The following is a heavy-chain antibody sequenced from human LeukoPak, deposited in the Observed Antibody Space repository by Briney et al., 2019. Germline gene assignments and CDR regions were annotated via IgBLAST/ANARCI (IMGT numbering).Heavy chain of an antibody. CDR3: ARGSTGGSWYLYNWFDP. CDR1: GGSISSGGYS. CDR2: INHSGST. D-gene: IGHD6-13*01. V-gene: IGHV4-30-2*01. J-gene: IGHJ5*02. Sequence: SQTLSLTCAVSGGSISSGGYSWSWIRQPPGKGLEWIGYINHSGSTNYNPSLKSRVSISVDTSKNQFSLKLSSVTAADTAVYYCARGSTGGSWYLYNWFDPWGQGTLVTVSS.